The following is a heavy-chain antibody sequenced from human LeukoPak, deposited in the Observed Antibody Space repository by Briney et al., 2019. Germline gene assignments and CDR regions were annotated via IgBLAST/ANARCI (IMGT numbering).Heavy chain of an antibody. CDR3: ARRYYNSPIGY. Sequence: SETLSLTCGVYGGSFSGYYWCWIRHPPPKGLEWIGEINHSGSINNNPSLTRRVNVSVDTAKNKFHLTLNSVTAAETAVYYWARRYYNSPIGYWGQGTLVTVPS. CDR1: GGSFSGYY. V-gene: IGHV4-34*01. D-gene: IGHD1-1*01. CDR2: INHSGSI. J-gene: IGHJ4*02.